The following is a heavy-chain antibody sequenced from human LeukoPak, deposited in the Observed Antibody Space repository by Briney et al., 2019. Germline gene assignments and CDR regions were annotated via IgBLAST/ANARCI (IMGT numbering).Heavy chain of an antibody. CDR1: GFTFSSYG. CDR2: IWYDGSNK. CDR3: ARGYCSSTSCYTFDY. V-gene: IGHV3-33*01. J-gene: IGHJ4*02. D-gene: IGHD2-2*02. Sequence: PGGSLRLSCAASGFTFSSYGMHWVRQAPGKGLEWVAVIWYDGSNKYYADSVKGRFTISRDNSKNTLYLQMNSLRAEDTAVYYCARGYCSSTSCYTFDYWGQGTLVTVSS.